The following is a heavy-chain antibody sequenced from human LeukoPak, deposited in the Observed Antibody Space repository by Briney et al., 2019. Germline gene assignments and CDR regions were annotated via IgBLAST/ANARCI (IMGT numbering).Heavy chain of an antibody. D-gene: IGHD6-19*01. Sequence: PGGSLGLSCAASGFTFSSYAMSWVRQAPGKGLEWVSPISGSGSSTYYADSVKGRFTISRDNSKNTLYLQMNSLRAEDTAVYYCAKGVAVASPYYFDYWGQEPWSPSPQ. CDR1: GFTFSSYA. V-gene: IGHV3-23*01. CDR3: AKGVAVASPYYFDY. CDR2: ISGSGSST. J-gene: IGHJ4*01.